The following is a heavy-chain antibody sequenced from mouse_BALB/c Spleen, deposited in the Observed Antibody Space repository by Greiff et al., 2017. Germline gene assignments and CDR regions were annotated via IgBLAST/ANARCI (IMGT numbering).Heavy chain of an antibody. CDR2: ISSGSSTI. J-gene: IGHJ3*01. V-gene: IGHV5-17*02. CDR1: GFTFSSFG. CDR3: ARGTNWSWFAD. D-gene: IGHD4-1*01. Sequence: DVKLVESGGGLVQPGGSRKLSCAASGFTFSSFGMHWVRQAPEKGLEWVAYISSGSSTIYYADTVKGRFTISRDNPKNTLFLQMTSLRSEDTAMYYCARGTNWSWFADWGQGTLVTVSA.